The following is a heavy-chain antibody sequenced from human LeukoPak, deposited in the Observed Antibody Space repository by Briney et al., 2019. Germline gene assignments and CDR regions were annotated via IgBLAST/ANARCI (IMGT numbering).Heavy chain of an antibody. V-gene: IGHV4-38-2*01. D-gene: IGHD1/OR15-1a*01. J-gene: IGHJ4*02. CDR3: ARLQSYTGNIDY. CDR1: GYSISSGYY. Sequence: PSETLSLTCAVSGYSISSGYYWGWIRRPPGKGLEWIGSIYHSGSTYYNPSLKSRVTISVDTSKNQFSLKLSSVTAADTAVYYCARLQSYTGNIDYWGQGTLVTVSS. CDR2: IYHSGST.